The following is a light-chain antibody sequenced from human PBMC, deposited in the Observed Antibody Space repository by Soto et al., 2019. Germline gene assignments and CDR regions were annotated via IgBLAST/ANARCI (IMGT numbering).Light chain of an antibody. Sequence: ETVMTQSPATLSVSPGERATLSCRASQSVSTKLAWYQQKPGQAPRLLIYGASTRATGIPARFSGSGSGTEFTLTVSSLQSEDFAVYYCQQYDDWPPITFGEGTRLEIK. CDR1: QSVSTK. V-gene: IGKV3D-15*01. J-gene: IGKJ5*01. CDR3: QQYDDWPPIT. CDR2: GAS.